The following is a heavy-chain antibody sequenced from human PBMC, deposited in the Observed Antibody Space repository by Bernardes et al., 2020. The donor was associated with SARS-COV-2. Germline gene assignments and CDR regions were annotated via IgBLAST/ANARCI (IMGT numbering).Heavy chain of an antibody. CDR3: ARTYEGIAVAGTGFDY. V-gene: IGHV4-39*01. CDR1: GGSISSSSYY. CDR2: IYCSRST. J-gene: IGHJ4*02. Sequence: SETLSLTCTVSGGSISSSSYYWGWIRQPPGQGLDWIGCIYCSRSTYYTPSLQSPVTISVDTSKYQFSLRLSSVTAADTAVYYCARTYEGIAVAGTGFDYWGQGNLVTVSS. D-gene: IGHD6-19*01.